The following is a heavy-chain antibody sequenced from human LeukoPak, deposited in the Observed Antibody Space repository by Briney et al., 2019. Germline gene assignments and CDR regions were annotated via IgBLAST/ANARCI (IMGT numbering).Heavy chain of an antibody. Sequence: KPSETLSLTCAVYGGSFSGYYWSWIRQPPWKGLEWHGEINQSGSTNYNPSLKSRVAISVDTSKNQFSLKQSSVTAADTAVYYCARRGKPYCGSTSCYTGSFFYWGQGTLVTVSS. CDR1: GGSFSGYY. J-gene: IGHJ4*02. D-gene: IGHD2-2*02. CDR3: ARRGKPYCGSTSCYTGSFFY. V-gene: IGHV4-34*01. CDR2: INQSGST.